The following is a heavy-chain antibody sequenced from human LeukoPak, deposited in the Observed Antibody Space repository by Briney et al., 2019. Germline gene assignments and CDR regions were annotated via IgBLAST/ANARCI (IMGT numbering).Heavy chain of an antibody. J-gene: IGHJ6*02. Sequence: ASVKVSCKASGYTFTSYGISWVRQAPGQGLEWMGWISAYNGNTNYAQKLQGRVTMTTDTSTSTAYMELRSLRSDDTAVYFCARARSVVPADKNTNSYYYYGMDVWGQGTTVALSS. CDR3: ARARSVVPADKNTNSYYYYGMDV. D-gene: IGHD2-2*01. CDR2: ISAYNGNT. V-gene: IGHV1-18*01. CDR1: GYTFTSYG.